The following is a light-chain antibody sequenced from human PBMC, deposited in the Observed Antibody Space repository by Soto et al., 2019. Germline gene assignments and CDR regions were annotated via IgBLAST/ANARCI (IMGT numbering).Light chain of an antibody. Sequence: QSVLTQPASVSGSPGQSITISCTGTSSDFGSYNLVSWYQQHPGKAPKLMIYEDSKRPSGVSNRFSGSKSGNTASLTISGLQAEGDADYYCCSYAGSSTFVFGTGTKV. V-gene: IGLV2-23*01. J-gene: IGLJ1*01. CDR1: SSDFGSYNL. CDR3: CSYAGSSTFV. CDR2: EDS.